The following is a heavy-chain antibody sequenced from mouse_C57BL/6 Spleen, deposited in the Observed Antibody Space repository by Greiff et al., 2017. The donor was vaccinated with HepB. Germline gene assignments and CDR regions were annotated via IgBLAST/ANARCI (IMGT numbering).Heavy chain of an antibody. D-gene: IGHD1-1*01. Sequence: QVQLQQPGAELVKPGASVKLSCKASGYTFTSYWMHWVKQRPGQGLEWIGMIHPNSGSTNYNEKFKSKATLTVDKSSSTAYMQLSSLTSEDSAVYYCARGGLLRYYAMDYWGQVTSVTVSS. CDR3: ARGGLLRYYAMDY. CDR1: GYTFTSYW. V-gene: IGHV1-64*01. J-gene: IGHJ4*01. CDR2: IHPNSGST.